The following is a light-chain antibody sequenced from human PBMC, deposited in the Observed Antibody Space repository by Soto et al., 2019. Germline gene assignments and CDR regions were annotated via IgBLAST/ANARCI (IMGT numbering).Light chain of an antibody. Sequence: IQMTQSPSSLSASVGDRVTITCRASQSISSYLNWFQQKPGKAPKLLIYAASSLQSGVPSRFSGSGSGTDFTLTVSSLQPEDFVTYYCQQGYSTPITFGQGTRLEI. V-gene: IGKV1-39*01. CDR1: QSISSY. CDR3: QQGYSTPIT. J-gene: IGKJ5*01. CDR2: AAS.